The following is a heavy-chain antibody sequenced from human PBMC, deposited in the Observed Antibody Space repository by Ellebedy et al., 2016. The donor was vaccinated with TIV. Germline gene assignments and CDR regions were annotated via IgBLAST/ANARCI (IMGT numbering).Heavy chain of an antibody. CDR2: ISTSSSYT. D-gene: IGHD2-8*02. Sequence: PGGSLRLSCVASGFTFSDYYMSWIRQAPGKGLEWVSTISTSSSYTKCADSVTVRFTVSRDDAKNSLYLHMNSLKAEDTAVYYCVRTGRPWFDYWGQGTLVTVSS. J-gene: IGHJ4*02. V-gene: IGHV3-11*06. CDR1: GFTFSDYY. CDR3: VRTGRPWFDY.